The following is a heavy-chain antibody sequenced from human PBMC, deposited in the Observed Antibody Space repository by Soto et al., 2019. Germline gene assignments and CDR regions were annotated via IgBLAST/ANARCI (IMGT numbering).Heavy chain of an antibody. CDR1: GGSFSGYY. J-gene: IGHJ4*02. Sequence: SETLSLTCAVYGGSFSGYYWSWIRQPPGKGLEWIGEINHSGSTNYNPSLKSRVTISVDTSKSQFSLKLSSVTAADTAVYYCARGFHQLPLDYWGQGTLVTVSS. CDR2: INHSGST. V-gene: IGHV4-34*01. CDR3: ARGFHQLPLDY. D-gene: IGHD2-2*01.